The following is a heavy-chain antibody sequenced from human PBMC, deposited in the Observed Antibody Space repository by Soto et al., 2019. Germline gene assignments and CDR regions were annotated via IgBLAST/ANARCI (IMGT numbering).Heavy chain of an antibody. J-gene: IGHJ5*02. CDR1: GGSISSSSYY. D-gene: IGHD6-13*01. CDR3: ARAKAPLYSSSWYWFDP. Sequence: SETLSLTCTVSGGSISSSSYYWGWIRQPPGKGLEWIGSIYYSGSTNYNPSLKSRVTISVDTSKNQFSLKLSSVTAADTAVYYCARAKAPLYSSSWYWFDPWGQGTLVTVSS. V-gene: IGHV4-39*07. CDR2: IYYSGST.